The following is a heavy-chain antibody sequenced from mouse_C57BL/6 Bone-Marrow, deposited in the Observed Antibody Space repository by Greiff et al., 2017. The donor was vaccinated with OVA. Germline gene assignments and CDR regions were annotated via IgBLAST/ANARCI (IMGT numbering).Heavy chain of an antibody. CDR1: GFTFSSYG. J-gene: IGHJ3*01. Sequence: EVKVVESGGDLVKPGGSLKLSCAASGFTFSSYGMSWVRQTPDKRLEWVATISSGGSYTYYPDSVKGRFTISRDNAKNTLYLPMSSLKSEDTAMYYCARFYDYDGFAYWGQGTLVTVSA. CDR2: ISSGGSYT. CDR3: ARFYDYDGFAY. D-gene: IGHD2-4*01. V-gene: IGHV5-6*01.